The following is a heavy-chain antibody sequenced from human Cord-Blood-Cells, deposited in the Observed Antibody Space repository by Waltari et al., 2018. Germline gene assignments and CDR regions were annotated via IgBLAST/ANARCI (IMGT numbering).Heavy chain of an antibody. CDR3: ARDSDATEGYSGYDVLGWFDP. J-gene: IGHJ5*02. Sequence: QVQLQESGPGLVKPSETLSLTCAVSGYSISSGYYWGWIRQPPGQGLEWIGSIYHSGSTYYNPSLKSRVTISVDTSKNQFSLKLSSVTAADTAVYYCARDSDATEGYSGYDVLGWFDPWGQGTLVTVSS. V-gene: IGHV4-38-2*02. CDR2: IYHSGST. D-gene: IGHD5-12*01. CDR1: GYSISSGYY.